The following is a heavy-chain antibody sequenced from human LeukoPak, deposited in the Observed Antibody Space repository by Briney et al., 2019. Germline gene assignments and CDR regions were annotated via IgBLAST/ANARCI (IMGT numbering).Heavy chain of an antibody. V-gene: IGHV4-34*01. J-gene: IGHJ6*03. CDR1: GGSISSYY. D-gene: IGHD1-20*01. Sequence: SETLSLTCTVSGGSISSYYWSWIRQPAGKGLEWIGEINHSGSTNYNPSLKSRVTISVDTSKNQFSLKLSSVTAADTAVYYCASLTGTTDYYYYYMDVWGKGTTVTVSS. CDR3: ASLTGTTDYYYYYMDV. CDR2: INHSGST.